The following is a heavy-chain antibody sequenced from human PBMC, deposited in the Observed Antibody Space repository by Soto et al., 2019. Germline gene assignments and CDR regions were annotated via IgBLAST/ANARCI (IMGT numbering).Heavy chain of an antibody. CDR2: ISGSGGST. Sequence: GGSLRLSCAASGFTFSSYAMSWVRQAPEKGLEWVSAISGSGGSTYYADSVKGRFTISRDNPKNTLYLQMNSLRAEDTAVYYCAKDRIDIVVVPAAIYGMDVWGQGTTVTVSS. V-gene: IGHV3-23*01. J-gene: IGHJ6*02. D-gene: IGHD2-2*01. CDR1: GFTFSSYA. CDR3: AKDRIDIVVVPAAIYGMDV.